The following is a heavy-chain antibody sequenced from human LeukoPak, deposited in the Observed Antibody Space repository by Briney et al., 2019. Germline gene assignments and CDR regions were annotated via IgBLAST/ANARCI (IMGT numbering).Heavy chain of an antibody. CDR2: INHSGST. J-gene: IGHJ4*02. V-gene: IGHV4-34*01. D-gene: IGHD1-1*01. CDR1: GGSFSGYY. CDR3: ASSGTTGTNLDY. Sequence: SETLSLTCAVYGGSFSGYYWSWIRQPPGTGLEWIGEINHSGSTNYNPSLKSRVTISVDTSKNQLSLKLSSVTAADTAVYYCASSGTTGTNLDYWGQGTLVTVSS.